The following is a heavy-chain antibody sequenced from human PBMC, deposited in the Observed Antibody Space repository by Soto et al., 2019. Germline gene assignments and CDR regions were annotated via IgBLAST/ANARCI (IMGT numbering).Heavy chain of an antibody. CDR3: ARHLTGAFDY. J-gene: IGHJ4*02. V-gene: IGHV4-39*01. D-gene: IGHD1-20*01. Sequence: PSETLSLTCTVSGGSISSSNYYWGWIRQPPGKGLEWIGSIYYSGSTYYNPSLKSRVTISVDTSKNQFSLKVTSVTAADTAVYYCARHLTGAFDYWGRGTLVTVS. CDR1: GGSISSSNYY. CDR2: IYYSGST.